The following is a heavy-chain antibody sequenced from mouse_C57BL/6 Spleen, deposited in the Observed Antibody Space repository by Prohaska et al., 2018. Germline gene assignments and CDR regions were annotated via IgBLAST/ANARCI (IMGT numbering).Heavy chain of an antibody. J-gene: IGHJ2*01. D-gene: IGHD2-1*01. CDR3: ARLGGNYDFDY. CDR2: KNGGT. V-gene: IGHV1-18*01. Sequence: KNGGTIYNQKFKGKATLTVDKSSSTAYMELRSLKSEDTAVYYCARLGGNYDFDYWGQGTTLTVSS.